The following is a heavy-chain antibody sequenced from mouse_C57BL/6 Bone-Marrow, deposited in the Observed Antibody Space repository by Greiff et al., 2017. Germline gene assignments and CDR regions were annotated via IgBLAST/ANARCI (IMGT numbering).Heavy chain of an antibody. Sequence: QVQLQQSGAELARPGASVKLSCKASGYTFTSYGISWVKQRTGHGLEWIGEIYPRSGNTSYNEKFKGKATLTADKSSSTAYMELRSLTSEESAVYVFARWLLLLTLRNAMDYWGQGTSVTVSA. J-gene: IGHJ4*01. V-gene: IGHV1-81*01. D-gene: IGHD1-1*01. CDR2: IYPRSGNT. CDR1: GYTFTSYG. CDR3: ARWLLLLTLRNAMDY.